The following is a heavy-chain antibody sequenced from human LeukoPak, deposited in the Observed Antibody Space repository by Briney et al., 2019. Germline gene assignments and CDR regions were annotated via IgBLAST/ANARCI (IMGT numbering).Heavy chain of an antibody. D-gene: IGHD3-22*01. Sequence: SETLSLTCTVSGGSISSGDYYWSWIRQPPGKGLEWIGHIYYSGSTYYNPSLKSRVTISVDTSKNQFSLKLSSVTAADTAVYYCASSVIGGYDSSGYYYGRPLTDWGRGTLVTVSS. J-gene: IGHJ4*02. CDR2: IYYSGST. V-gene: IGHV4-30-4*01. CDR3: ASSVIGGYDSSGYYYGRPLTD. CDR1: GGSISSGDYY.